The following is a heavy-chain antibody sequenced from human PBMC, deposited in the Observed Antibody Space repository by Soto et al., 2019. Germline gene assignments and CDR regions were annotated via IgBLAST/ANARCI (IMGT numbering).Heavy chain of an antibody. CDR3: ARDPKTSGGQHWAFNYFDS. CDR2: ISYDGTNK. D-gene: IGHD7-27*01. J-gene: IGHJ4*02. CDR1: GFSFSISP. Sequence: ESGGGVVQPGRSLRLSCAASGFSFSISPMHWVRQAPGKGPEWVALISYDGTNKFYADSVKGRLTISRDNSKSTLYLQVDSLRPEDAAVYYCARDPKTSGGQHWAFNYFDSWGQGTLVTVSS. V-gene: IGHV3-30-3*01.